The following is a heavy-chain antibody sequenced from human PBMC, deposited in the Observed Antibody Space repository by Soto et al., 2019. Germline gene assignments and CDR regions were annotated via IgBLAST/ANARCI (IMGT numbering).Heavy chain of an antibody. CDR2: MGGSGVIT. Sequence: EVQLLESGGGLVQPGGSLRLSCRASGFSFSSFAMTWVRQAPGKGLEWVSSMGGSGVITYYADSVKGRFTISRDNSRNTLFLHMNSLRADDTAVYHCAKDPNGDYVGAFDSWGQGTLVTVSS. D-gene: IGHD4-17*01. CDR3: AKDPNGDYVGAFDS. CDR1: GFSFSSFA. V-gene: IGHV3-23*01. J-gene: IGHJ4*02.